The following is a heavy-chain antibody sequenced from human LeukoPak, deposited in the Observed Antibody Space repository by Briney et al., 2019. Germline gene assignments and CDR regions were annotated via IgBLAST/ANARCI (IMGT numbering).Heavy chain of an antibody. Sequence: GGSLRLSCAASRFTFSSYKVNWVRQAPGKGLEWVASISGSSSYIYYADSVKGRFTISRDNARNSLYLQMNSLRAEDTALYYCVRNEGGYWGQGALVTVSS. D-gene: IGHD3-16*01. J-gene: IGHJ4*02. CDR1: RFTFSSYK. CDR2: ISGSSSYI. CDR3: VRNEGGY. V-gene: IGHV3-21*01.